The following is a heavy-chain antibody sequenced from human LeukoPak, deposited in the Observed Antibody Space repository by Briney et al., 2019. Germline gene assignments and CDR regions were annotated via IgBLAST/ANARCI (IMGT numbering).Heavy chain of an antibody. CDR2: INPNSGGT. D-gene: IGHD1-20*01. J-gene: IGHJ4*02. V-gene: IGHV1-2*02. Sequence: ASVKVSCKASGYTFTGYYMHWVRQAPGQGLEWMGWINPNSGGTNYAQKFQGRVTMTRDTSISTAYMELSRLRSDDAAVYYCARDLRYNWNPDLDFGYWGQGTLVTVSS. CDR3: ARDLRYNWNPDLDFGY. CDR1: GYTFTGYY.